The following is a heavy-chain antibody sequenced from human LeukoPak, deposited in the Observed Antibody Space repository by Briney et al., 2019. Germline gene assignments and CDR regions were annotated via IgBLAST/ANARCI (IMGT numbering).Heavy chain of an antibody. CDR1: FGSINSYY. J-gene: IGHJ4*02. CDR3: ARGTRINYFDY. V-gene: IGHV4-59*08. Sequence: SETLSLTCTVSFGSINSYYWSWIRQPPGKGLEWIGYIYYSGSTNYNPSLKSRVTISVDMSKNQFSLKLSSVTAADTAMYYCARGTRINYFDYWGQGTLVTVSS. CDR2: IYYSGST. D-gene: IGHD2/OR15-2a*01.